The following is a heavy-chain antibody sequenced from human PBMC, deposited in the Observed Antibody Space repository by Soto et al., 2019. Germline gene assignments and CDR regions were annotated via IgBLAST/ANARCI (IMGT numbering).Heavy chain of an antibody. J-gene: IGHJ4*02. CDR1: TASINSYS. V-gene: IGHV4-4*07. Sequence: SETLSLTCTVSTASINSYSWSWIRQPPGKGLEWIGRIYTSGSTNYNPSLKSRVTMSVDTSKNQFSLKLSSVTAADTAVYYCARSVEFGYDSSGWAYWGQGTLVTVSS. CDR3: ARSVEFGYDSSGWAY. D-gene: IGHD3-22*01. CDR2: IYTSGST.